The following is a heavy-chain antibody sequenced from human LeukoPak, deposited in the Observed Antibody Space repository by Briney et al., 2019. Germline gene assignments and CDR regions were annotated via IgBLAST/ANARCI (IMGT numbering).Heavy chain of an antibody. CDR3: TTENPTDF. J-gene: IGHJ4*02. V-gene: IGHV3-15*01. CDR1: GFPFTNAW. CDR2: IKSKTDGGTT. Sequence: GGSLGLSCAASGFPFTNAWMSWVRQAPGKGLEWVGRIKSKTDGGTTDYAAPVKGRFTISRDDSENTLYLQVNTVKIEDTAVYYCTTENPTDFWGQGTLVTVPS.